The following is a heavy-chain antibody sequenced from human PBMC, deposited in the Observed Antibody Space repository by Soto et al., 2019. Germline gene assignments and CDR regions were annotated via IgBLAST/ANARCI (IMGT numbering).Heavy chain of an antibody. Sequence: QVQLVQSGAEVKKPGSSVKVSCKASGGTFSNYVISWVRQAPGQGLEWMGGIIPMFGTANYAQKFQGRVMISADESTSTAYMELSSLRSEDTAVYYCARDLNWGRYQFDYWGQGTLVTVSS. CDR1: GGTFSNYV. V-gene: IGHV1-69*12. D-gene: IGHD7-27*01. CDR3: ARDLNWGRYQFDY. CDR2: IIPMFGTA. J-gene: IGHJ4*02.